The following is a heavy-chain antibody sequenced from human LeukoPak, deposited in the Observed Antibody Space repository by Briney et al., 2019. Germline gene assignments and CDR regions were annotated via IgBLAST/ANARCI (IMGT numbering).Heavy chain of an antibody. V-gene: IGHV4-61*01. D-gene: IGHD6-19*01. Sequence: SETLSLTCTVSGGSVSSGSYYWSWIRQPPGKGLEWIGYIYYSGSTNYNPSLKSRVTISVDTSKNQFSLKLSSVTAADTAVYYCARGRIAVAGTDYFDYWGQGTLVTVSS. CDR3: ARGRIAVAGTDYFDY. J-gene: IGHJ4*02. CDR2: IYYSGST. CDR1: GGSVSSGSYY.